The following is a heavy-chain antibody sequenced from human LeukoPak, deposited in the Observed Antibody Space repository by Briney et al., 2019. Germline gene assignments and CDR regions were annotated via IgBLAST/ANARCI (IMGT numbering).Heavy chain of an antibody. CDR2: ISSNGGST. D-gene: IGHD1-26*01. V-gene: IGHV3-64*01. J-gene: IGHJ4*02. CDR1: GFTFSSYA. CDR3: ARDPGSGSYHYYFDC. Sequence: PGGSLRLSCAASGFTFSSYAMHWVRQAPGKGLEYVSAISSNGGSTYYANSVKGRFTISRDNSENTLYLQMGSLRAEDMAVYYCARDPGSGSYHYYFDCWGQGTLVTVSS.